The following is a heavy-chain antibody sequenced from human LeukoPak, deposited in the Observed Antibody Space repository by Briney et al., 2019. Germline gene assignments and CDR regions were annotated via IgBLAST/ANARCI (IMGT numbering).Heavy chain of an antibody. D-gene: IGHD6-6*01. J-gene: IGHJ5*02. CDR1: GYTFTSYY. V-gene: IGHV1-46*01. CDR3: ARDPGGSSSGWDNWFDP. CDR2: INPSGGST. Sequence: GASVKVSCKASGYTFTSYYMHWVRQAPGQGLEWMGIINPSGGSTSYAQKFQGRVTMTRDTSTSTVYMELSSLRSEDTAVYYCARDPGGSSSGWDNWFDPWGQGTLVTVSS.